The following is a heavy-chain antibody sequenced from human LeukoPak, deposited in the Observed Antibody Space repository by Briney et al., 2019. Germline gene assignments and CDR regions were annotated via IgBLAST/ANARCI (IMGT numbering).Heavy chain of an antibody. CDR1: GXTFSSYA. J-gene: IGHJ4*02. Sequence: GGSLRLSCAASGXTFSSYAMSWVRQAPXXXXXWXSAISGSGGSTYYADSVKGRFTISRDNSKNTLYLQMNSLRAEDTAVYYCAKVDDDYVWGSYPYYFDYWGQGTLVTVSS. CDR2: ISGSGGST. CDR3: AKVDDDYVWGSYPYYFDY. V-gene: IGHV3-23*01. D-gene: IGHD3-16*01.